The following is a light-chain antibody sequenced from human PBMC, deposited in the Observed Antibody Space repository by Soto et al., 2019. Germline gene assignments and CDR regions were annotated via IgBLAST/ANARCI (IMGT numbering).Light chain of an antibody. CDR2: EVS. V-gene: IGLV2-14*01. J-gene: IGLJ1*01. CDR1: SSDIGNYNS. CDR3: CLYIGATTYV. Sequence: QSALTQPASVSGSPGQSITISCTGTSSDIGNYNSVSWYQQHPGKAPELMIYEVSNRPSGVSNRFSGSKSGNTASLTISGLQAEDEADYYCCLYIGATTYVFGTGTKVTVL.